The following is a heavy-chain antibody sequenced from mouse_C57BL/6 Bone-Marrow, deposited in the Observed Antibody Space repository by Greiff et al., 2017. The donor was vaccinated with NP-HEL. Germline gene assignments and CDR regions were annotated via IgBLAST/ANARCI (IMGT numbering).Heavy chain of an antibody. Sequence: VQLQQSGAELVRPGASVKLSCTASGFNIKDDYMHWVKQRPEQGLEWIGWIDPENGDTEYASKFQGKATITADTSSNTAYLQLSSLTSEDTAIYYCTSITTAVYAMDYWGQGTSVTVSS. CDR1: GFNIKDDY. CDR3: TSITTAVYAMDY. CDR2: IDPENGDT. D-gene: IGHD1-1*01. J-gene: IGHJ4*01. V-gene: IGHV14-4*01.